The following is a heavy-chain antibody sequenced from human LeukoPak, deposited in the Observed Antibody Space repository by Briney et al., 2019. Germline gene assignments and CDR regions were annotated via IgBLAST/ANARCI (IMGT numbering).Heavy chain of an antibody. CDR3: ARGRNYYYYGMDV. J-gene: IGHJ6*02. CDR2: IIPIFGTA. Sequence: SVKVSCKASGGTFSSYAISWVRQAPGQGLEWMGGIIPIFGTANYAQKFQGRDTITADESTSTAYMELSSLRSEDTAVYYCARGRNYYYYGMDVWGQGTTVTVSS. CDR1: GGTFSSYA. V-gene: IGHV1-69*13.